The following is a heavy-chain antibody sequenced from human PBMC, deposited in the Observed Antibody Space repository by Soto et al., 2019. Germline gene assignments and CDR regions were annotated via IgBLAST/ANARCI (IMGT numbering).Heavy chain of an antibody. D-gene: IGHD1-26*01. CDR3: ARFWECCSYYGMDV. CDR2: IYYSGST. V-gene: IGHV4-30-4*01. CDR1: GGSISSGDYY. J-gene: IGHJ6*02. Sequence: LYLTCTFSGGSISSGDYYWSWIRQPPGKGLEWIGYIYYSGSTYYNPSLKSRVTISVDTSKNQFSLKLSSVTAADTAVYYCARFWECCSYYGMDVRGQGTKGTVSS.